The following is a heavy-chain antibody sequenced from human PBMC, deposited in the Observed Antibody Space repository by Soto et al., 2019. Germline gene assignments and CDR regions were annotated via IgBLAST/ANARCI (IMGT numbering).Heavy chain of an antibody. V-gene: IGHV4-34*01. CDR3: ARGLYDFWRGYYTRDYYYYMDV. CDR2: INHSGST. Sequence: QVQLQQWGAGLLKPSETLSLTCAVYGGSFSGYYWSWIRQPPGKGLEWIGEINHSGSTNYNPSLNRRVTISVDTSKNQFSLKLSSVTAADTAVYYCARGLYDFWRGYYTRDYYYYMDVWGKGTTVTVSS. J-gene: IGHJ6*03. CDR1: GGSFSGYY. D-gene: IGHD3-3*01.